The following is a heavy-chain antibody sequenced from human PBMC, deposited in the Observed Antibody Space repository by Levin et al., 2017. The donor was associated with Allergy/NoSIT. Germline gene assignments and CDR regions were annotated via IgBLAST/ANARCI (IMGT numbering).Heavy chain of an antibody. CDR3: ARGRGDYGRYYFDY. J-gene: IGHJ4*02. D-gene: IGHD4-17*01. V-gene: IGHV3-30*04. Sequence: PGGSLRLSCAASGFTFSTYAMHWVRQAPGKGLEWVATVSYDGTNEYYADSVKGRFTISGDNSKNALYLQMNSLRPEDTAVYYCARGRGDYGRYYFDYWGQGTLVTVSS. CDR2: VSYDGTNE. CDR1: GFTFSTYA.